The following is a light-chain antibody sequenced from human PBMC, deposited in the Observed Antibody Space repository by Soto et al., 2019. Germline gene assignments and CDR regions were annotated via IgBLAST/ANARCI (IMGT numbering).Light chain of an antibody. V-gene: IGKV3-20*01. CDR3: QRYAGVPLA. CDR1: QSVSSTY. J-gene: IGKJ4*01. Sequence: EIVLAQSPGTLSLSPGERATLSCRASQSVSSTYLAWYQQRPGQAPRLLIYGASSRATGIPDRFSGSGSGTDFSLTISGQEPEYLCVYYSQRYAGVPLAFGGGTKVEIK. CDR2: GAS.